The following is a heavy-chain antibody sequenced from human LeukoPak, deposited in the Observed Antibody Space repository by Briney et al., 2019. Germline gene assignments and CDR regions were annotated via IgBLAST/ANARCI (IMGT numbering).Heavy chain of an antibody. V-gene: IGHV4-59*01. D-gene: IGHD2-2*01. CDR1: GGSISSYY. CDR2: IYYSGST. CDR3: ARVYCSSTSCLDY. J-gene: IGHJ4*02. Sequence: TSETLSLTCTVSGGSISSYYWSWIRQPPGKGLEWIGYIYYSGSTNYNPSLKSRVTISVDTSKNQFSLKLSSVTAADTAVYYCARVYCSSTSCLDYWGQGTLVTVSS.